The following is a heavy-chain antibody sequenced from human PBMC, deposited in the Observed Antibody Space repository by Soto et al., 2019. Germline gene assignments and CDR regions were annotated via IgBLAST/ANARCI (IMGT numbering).Heavy chain of an antibody. CDR3: ARSQGSSTSLEIYYYYYYGMNV. D-gene: IGHD2-2*01. CDR2: IMPISGTA. J-gene: IGHJ6*02. CDR1: GGTFSSYA. Sequence: QVQLVQSGAEVKKPGSSVKVSCKASGGTFSSYAISWVRQAPGQGLEWMGGIMPISGTANYAQKFQGRVTITADDSTSTAYMELSSLRSEDTAVYYCARSQGSSTSLEIYYYYYYGMNVRGQGTTVTVSS. V-gene: IGHV1-69*01.